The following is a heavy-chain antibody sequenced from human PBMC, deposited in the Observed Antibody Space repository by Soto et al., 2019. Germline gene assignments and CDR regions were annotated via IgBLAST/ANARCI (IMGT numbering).Heavy chain of an antibody. J-gene: IGHJ4*02. CDR2: IYYSGST. V-gene: IGHV4-31*03. CDR3: ARGGRLVPFDY. D-gene: IGHD6-19*01. Sequence: QVQLQESGPGLVKPSQTLSLTCTVSGGSISSGGYYWSWIRQHPGKGLEWIGYIYYSGSTYYNPSLKSXXTXSXXTSKNQFSLKLSSVTAADTAVYYCARGGRLVPFDYWGQGTLVTVSS. CDR1: GGSISSGGYY.